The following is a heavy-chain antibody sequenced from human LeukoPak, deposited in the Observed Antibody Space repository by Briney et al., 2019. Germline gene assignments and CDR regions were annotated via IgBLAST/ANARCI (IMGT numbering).Heavy chain of an antibody. V-gene: IGHV4-30-4*08. D-gene: IGHD1-7*01. Sequence: PSQTLSLTCTVSGGSINTSDYYWSWIRQPPGKGLEWIGYIYHSGSTYYNPSLKSRVTISVDRSKNQFSLKLSSVTAADTAEYYCARDGELELEFAFDIWGQGTMVTVSS. CDR3: ARDGELELEFAFDI. CDR2: IYHSGST. J-gene: IGHJ3*02. CDR1: GGSINTSDYY.